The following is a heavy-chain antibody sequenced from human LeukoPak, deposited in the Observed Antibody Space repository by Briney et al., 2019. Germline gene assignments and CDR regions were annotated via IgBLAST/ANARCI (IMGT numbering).Heavy chain of an antibody. J-gene: IGHJ4*02. CDR1: GYTFTDYY. CDR3: ARDIAQWVRLFDY. Sequence: ASVKVSCKTSGYTFTDYYMHWVRQAPGQGLEWMGRINPKSGDTDYAQKFQGRVTMTRDTSINTAYMELSRLRSDDTAVYYCARDIAQWVRLFDYWGQGTLVTVSS. CDR2: INPKSGDT. V-gene: IGHV1-2*06. D-gene: IGHD5-12*01.